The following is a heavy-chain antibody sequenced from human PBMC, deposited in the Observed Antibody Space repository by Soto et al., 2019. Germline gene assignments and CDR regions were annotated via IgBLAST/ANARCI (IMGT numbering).Heavy chain of an antibody. V-gene: IGHV1-69*02. D-gene: IGHD6-13*01. Sequence: ASVKVSCKASGGTFSSYTISWVRQAPGQGLEWMGRIIPILGIANYAQKFQGRVTITADKSTSTAYMELSSLRSEDTAVYYCARVRYSSSWYENYWGQGTLVTVSS. J-gene: IGHJ4*02. CDR1: GGTFSSYT. CDR2: IIPILGIA. CDR3: ARVRYSSSWYENY.